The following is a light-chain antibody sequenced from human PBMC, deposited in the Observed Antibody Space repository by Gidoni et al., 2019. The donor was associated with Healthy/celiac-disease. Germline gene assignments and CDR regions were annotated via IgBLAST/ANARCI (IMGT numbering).Light chain of an antibody. CDR2: EGS. V-gene: IGLV2-23*01. J-gene: IGLJ3*02. CDR1: SSDGGSYNL. CDR3: CSYAGSSTLV. Sequence: QSALTQPASVSGSPGQSNTISCTGTSSDGGSYNLVSWYQQPPGKAPKLMIYEGSKRPSGVSNRFSGSKSGNTASLTISGLQAEDEADYYCCSYAGSSTLVFGGGTKLTVL.